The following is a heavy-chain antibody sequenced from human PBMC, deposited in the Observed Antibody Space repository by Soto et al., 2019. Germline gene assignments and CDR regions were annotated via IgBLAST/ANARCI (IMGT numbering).Heavy chain of an antibody. D-gene: IGHD2-2*01. J-gene: IGHJ4*02. Sequence: EVQLVESGGGLVQPGGSLRLSCADSGFTFSTYWMSWVRQAPGKGLEWVANMNTDGSEKYYVDSVKGRFTISRDNARSSLYLQMNSLRVEDTAVYFCVTSSSARGGSDYWGQGTLVTVSS. CDR3: VTSSSARGGSDY. V-gene: IGHV3-7*01. CDR2: MNTDGSEK. CDR1: GFTFSTYW.